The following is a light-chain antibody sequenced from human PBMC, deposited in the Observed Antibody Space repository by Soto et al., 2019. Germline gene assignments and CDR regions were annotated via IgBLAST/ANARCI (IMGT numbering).Light chain of an antibody. J-gene: IGKJ1*01. CDR3: QQYHNWPPWT. CDR1: QSVSSN. CDR2: GAS. Sequence: EIVMTQSPATLSVSPGERATLSCRASQSVSSNLAWYQQKPGQAPRLLIYGASTRATGIPARFSGSGSGTEFTLTISSLQSEDFAVYYCQQYHNWPPWTFGQGIKVEIQ. V-gene: IGKV3-15*01.